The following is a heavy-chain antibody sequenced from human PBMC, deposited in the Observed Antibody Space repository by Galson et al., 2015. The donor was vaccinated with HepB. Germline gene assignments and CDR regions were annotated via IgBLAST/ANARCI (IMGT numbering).Heavy chain of an antibody. CDR1: GFTFSSYT. CDR3: AKDRATVTTGFDY. V-gene: IGHV3-30*04. D-gene: IGHD4-11*01. Sequence: SLRLSCAASGFTFSSYTVHWVRQAPGKGLEWVAVISYDGSNKYYADSVKGRFTISRDNSKNTLYLQMNSLRAEDTAVYYCAKDRATVTTGFDYWGQGTLVTVSS. J-gene: IGHJ4*02. CDR2: ISYDGSNK.